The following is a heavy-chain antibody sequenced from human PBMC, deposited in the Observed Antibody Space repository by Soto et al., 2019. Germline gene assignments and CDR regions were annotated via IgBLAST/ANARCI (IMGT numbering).Heavy chain of an antibody. CDR2: IIPIFGTA. V-gene: IGHV1-69*13. J-gene: IGHJ5*02. Sequence: ASVKVSCKASGGTFSSYAISWVRQAPGQGLEWMGGIIPIFGTANYAQKFQGRVTITADESTSTAYMELSSLRSEDTAVYYCAREPVRFYWFDTWGQGTLVTVSS. CDR1: GGTFSSYA. CDR3: AREPVRFYWFDT. D-gene: IGHD2-2*01.